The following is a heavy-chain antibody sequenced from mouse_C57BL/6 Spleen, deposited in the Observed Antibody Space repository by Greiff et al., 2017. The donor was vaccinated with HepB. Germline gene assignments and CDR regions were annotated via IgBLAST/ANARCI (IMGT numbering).Heavy chain of an antibody. Sequence: QVTLKESGPGILQSSQTLSLTCSFSGFSLSTSGMGVSWIRQPSGKGLEWLAHIYWDDDKRYNPSLKSRLTISKDTSRNQVFLKITSVDTADTATYYCARSPPPTTVVTSGYFDVWGTGTTVTVSS. V-gene: IGHV8-12*01. CDR3: ARSPPPTTVVTSGYFDV. CDR1: GFSLSTSGMG. D-gene: IGHD1-1*01. J-gene: IGHJ1*03. CDR2: IYWDDDK.